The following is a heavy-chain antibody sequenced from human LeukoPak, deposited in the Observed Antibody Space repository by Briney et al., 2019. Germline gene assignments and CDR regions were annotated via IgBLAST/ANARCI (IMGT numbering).Heavy chain of an antibody. Sequence: SVKVSCKASGGTFSSYAISWVRQAPGQGLEWMGGIIPIFGTANYAQKFQGRVTITADKSTSTAYMELSSLRAEDTAVYYCAKYLGYGYYDILTGPFGPVFDYWGQGTLVTVSS. J-gene: IGHJ4*02. D-gene: IGHD3-9*01. V-gene: IGHV1-69*06. CDR2: IIPIFGTA. CDR3: AKYLGYGYYDILTGPFGPVFDY. CDR1: GGTFSSYA.